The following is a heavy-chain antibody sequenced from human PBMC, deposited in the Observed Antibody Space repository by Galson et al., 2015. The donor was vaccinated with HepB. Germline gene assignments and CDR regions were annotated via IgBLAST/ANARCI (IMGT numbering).Heavy chain of an antibody. CDR1: GYTFTSYA. Sequence: SVKVSCKASGYTFTSYAMHWVRQAPGQGLEWMGIINPSGGSTSYAQKLQGRVTMTRDTSTSTVYMELSSLRSEDTAVYYCARDSGGSYYGAGYWGQGTLVTVSS. J-gene: IGHJ4*02. CDR2: INPSGGST. V-gene: IGHV1-46*04. D-gene: IGHD1-26*01. CDR3: ARDSGGSYYGAGY.